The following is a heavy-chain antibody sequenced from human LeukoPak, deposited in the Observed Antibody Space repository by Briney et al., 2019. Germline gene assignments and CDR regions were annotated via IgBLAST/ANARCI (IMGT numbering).Heavy chain of an antibody. D-gene: IGHD3-10*01. J-gene: IGHJ5*02. CDR1: GFTFSNYA. CDR3: AKDFSVGVTMIRGPFDP. Sequence: GGSLRLSCAASGFTFSNYAMSWVRQAPGKGLEWVSGISGNGATTYYADSVKGWFTISGDNSKNTQYLQMNSLRGEDTAVYYCAKDFSVGVTMIRGPFDPWGQGTLVTVSS. V-gene: IGHV3-23*01. CDR2: ISGNGATT.